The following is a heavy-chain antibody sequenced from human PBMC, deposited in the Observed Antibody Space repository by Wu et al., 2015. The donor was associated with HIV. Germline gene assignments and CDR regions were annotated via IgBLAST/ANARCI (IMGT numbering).Heavy chain of an antibody. Sequence: HVQLVQSGTEVKKPGSSVKISCKDSGGIFRSNAVSWARQAPGQGLEWMGGITPMSGAAYYAQKFQGRLTITTDESTKTAYMELSSLRSDDTAVYYCDQNNRIVTNGIDFYHYYVWMSGPRDHGHRL. V-gene: IGHV1-69*05. D-gene: IGHD1-1*01. CDR1: GGIFRSNA. J-gene: IGHJ6*02. CDR2: ITPMSGAA. CDR3: DQNNRIVTNGIDFYHYYVWMS.